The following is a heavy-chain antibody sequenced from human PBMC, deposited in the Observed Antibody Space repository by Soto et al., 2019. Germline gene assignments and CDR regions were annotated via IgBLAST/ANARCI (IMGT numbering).Heavy chain of an antibody. D-gene: IGHD5-18*01. Sequence: QVQLVQSGAEVKKPGASVKVSCKASGYTFTSYYMHWVRQAPGQGLEWMGIINPSGGSTSYAQKFKGRVTMTMDTSTSIVYREVSSLRSEDTAVYYCASTEGRYSYGSDACDIWGQGTMVTVSS. V-gene: IGHV1-46*01. CDR1: GYTFTSYY. J-gene: IGHJ3*02. CDR3: ASTEGRYSYGSDACDI. CDR2: INPSGGST.